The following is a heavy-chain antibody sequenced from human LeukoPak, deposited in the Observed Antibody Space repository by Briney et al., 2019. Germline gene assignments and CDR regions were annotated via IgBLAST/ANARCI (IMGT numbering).Heavy chain of an antibody. D-gene: IGHD6-13*01. J-gene: IGHJ6*03. CDR2: IYYSGST. CDR3: ARADSSSWSYYYYYYMDV. V-gene: IGHV4-39*01. CDR1: GGSISSSSYY. Sequence: SETLSLSCTVSGGSISSSSYYWGWIRQPPGKGLEWIGSIYYSGSTYYNPSLKSRVTISVDTSKNQFSLKLSSVTAADTAVYYCARADSSSWSYYYYYYMDVWGKGTTVTVSS.